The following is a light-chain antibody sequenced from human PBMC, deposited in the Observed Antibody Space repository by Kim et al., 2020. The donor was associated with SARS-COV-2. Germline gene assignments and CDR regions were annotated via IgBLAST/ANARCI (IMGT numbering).Light chain of an antibody. CDR2: YDS. CDR1: NVGSKS. Sequence: PGKTARITCGGNNVGSKSVHWYQQKPGLAPAVVISYDSDRPSGIPARFSGSNSGNTATLTITRVEAGDEADYYCQVWDTGSDHPWVFGGGTQLTVL. J-gene: IGLJ3*02. CDR3: QVWDTGSDHPWV. V-gene: IGLV3-21*04.